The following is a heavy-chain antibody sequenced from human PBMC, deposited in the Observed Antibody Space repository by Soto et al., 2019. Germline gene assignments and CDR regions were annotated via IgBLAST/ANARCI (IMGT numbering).Heavy chain of an antibody. CDR3: AKEGPQWLDYFDY. CDR1: GFTVSSKY. V-gene: IGHV3-66*01. Sequence: GGSLRLSCAASGFTVSSKYMSWVRQAPGKGLEWVSLIQSGGPTYYADSVKGRFTISRDTSENTLHLQMDSLRAEDTAVYYCAKEGPQWLDYFDYWGQGTLVTVSP. J-gene: IGHJ4*02. D-gene: IGHD6-19*01. CDR2: IQSGGPT.